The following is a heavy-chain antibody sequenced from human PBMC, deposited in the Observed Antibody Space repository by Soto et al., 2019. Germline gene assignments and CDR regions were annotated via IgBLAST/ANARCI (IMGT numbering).Heavy chain of an antibody. CDR3: ARDPSESSGYENPPEYYYYYGMDV. CDR2: IWYDGSNK. Sequence: QVQLVESGGGVVQPGRSLRLSCAASGFTFSSYGMHWVRQAPGKGLEWVAVIWYDGSNKYYADSVKGRFTISRDNSKNTLYLQMNSLSAEDTAVYYCARDPSESSGYENPPEYYYYYGMDVWGQGTTGTVSS. V-gene: IGHV3-33*01. CDR1: GFTFSSYG. D-gene: IGHD5-12*01. J-gene: IGHJ6*02.